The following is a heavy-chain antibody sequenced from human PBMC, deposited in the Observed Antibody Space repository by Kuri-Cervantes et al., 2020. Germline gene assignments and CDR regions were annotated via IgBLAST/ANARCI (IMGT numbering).Heavy chain of an antibody. CDR2: ISGSGGST. V-gene: IGHV3-23*01. Sequence: GESLKISCAASGFTFSSYAMSWVRQAPGKGLEWVSAISGSGGSTYYADSVKGRFAISRENAKNSLYLQMSSLGPEDTAVYYCARQPCTTTTCYIDYWGQGTLVTVSS. D-gene: IGHD2/OR15-2a*01. CDR1: GFTFSSYA. J-gene: IGHJ4*02. CDR3: ARQPCTTTTCYIDY.